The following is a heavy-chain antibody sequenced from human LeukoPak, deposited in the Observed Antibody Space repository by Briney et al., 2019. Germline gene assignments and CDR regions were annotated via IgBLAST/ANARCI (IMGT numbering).Heavy chain of an antibody. J-gene: IGHJ6*03. D-gene: IGHD5-12*01. CDR3: ARQGAATIANYYYYMDV. V-gene: IGHV5-51*01. CDR1: GYSFTSYW. Sequence: GSLKISCKGSGYSFTSYWIGWVRQMPGKGLEWMGIIYPGDSDTRYSPSFQGQVTISADKSISTAYLQWSSLKASDTAMYYCARQGAATIANYYYYMDVWGKRATVTVSS. CDR2: IYPGDSDT.